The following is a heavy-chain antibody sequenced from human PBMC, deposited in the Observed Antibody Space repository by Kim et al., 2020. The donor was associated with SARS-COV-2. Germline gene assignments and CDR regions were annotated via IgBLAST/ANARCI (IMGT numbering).Heavy chain of an antibody. D-gene: IGHD3-16*01. CDR1: GFTFDDYA. CDR2: ISWNSGSI. V-gene: IGHV3-9*01. Sequence: GGSLRLSCAASGFTFDDYAMHWVRQAPGKGLEWVSGISWNSGSIGYADSVKGRFTISRDNPKNSLYLQMNSLRAEDTALYYCAKDGGDGYNLRGGYFDY. CDR3: AKDGGDGYNLRGGYFDY. J-gene: IGHJ4*01.